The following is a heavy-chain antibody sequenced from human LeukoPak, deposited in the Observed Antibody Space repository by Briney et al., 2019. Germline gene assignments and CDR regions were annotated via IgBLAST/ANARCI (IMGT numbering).Heavy chain of an antibody. J-gene: IGHJ4*02. CDR2: ISSSGGTI. V-gene: IGHV3-48*03. Sequence: GGSLRLSCGASGFTFSSYEMNWVRQAPGKGLEWVSHISSSGGTIYYADSVRGRFTISRDNSKNTLYLQMNSLRAEDTAVYYCAKDDSSGYSQDYWGQGTLVTVSS. D-gene: IGHD3-22*01. CDR1: GFTFSSYE. CDR3: AKDDSSGYSQDY.